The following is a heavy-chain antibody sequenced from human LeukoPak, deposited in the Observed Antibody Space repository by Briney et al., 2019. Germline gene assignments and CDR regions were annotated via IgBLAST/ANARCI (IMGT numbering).Heavy chain of an antibody. D-gene: IGHD5-24*01. V-gene: IGHV1-69*04. CDR2: IIPILGIA. J-gene: IGHJ4*02. Sequence: ASVKVSCKASGGTLSSYAISWVRQAPGQGLEWKGKIIPILGIANYAQKFQGRVTITADKSTSTAYMELSSLRSEDTAVYYCARGTDGYNDYTKDVGDYWGQGTLVTVSS. CDR3: ARGTDGYNDYTKDVGDY. CDR1: GGTLSSYA.